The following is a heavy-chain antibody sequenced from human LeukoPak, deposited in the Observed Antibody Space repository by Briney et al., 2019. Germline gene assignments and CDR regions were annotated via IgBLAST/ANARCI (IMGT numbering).Heavy chain of an antibody. Sequence: PGGSLRLSCAASGFTFSTYALHWVRQAPGKGLEWVAAIKYDGSKTHYADSVKGRFTISRDNSKNTLYLQMNSLRAEDTAVYYCAKSFKKDYYYYMDVWGKGTTVTVSS. CDR2: IKYDGSKT. V-gene: IGHV3-30-3*02. CDR1: GFTFSTYA. CDR3: AKSFKKDYYYYMDV. J-gene: IGHJ6*03.